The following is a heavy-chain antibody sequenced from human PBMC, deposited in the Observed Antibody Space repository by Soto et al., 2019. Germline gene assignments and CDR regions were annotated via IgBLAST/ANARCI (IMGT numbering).Heavy chain of an antibody. CDR3: ARGFRGVYFDF. CDR2: INHSGST. V-gene: IGHV4-34*01. J-gene: IGHJ4*02. D-gene: IGHD3-10*01. CDR1: GGSFSGYY. Sequence: PSETLSLTCAVYGGSFSGYYWSWIRQPPGKGLEWIGEINHSGSTNYNPSLKSRLTISIDTSRNQFSLKLSSVTAADTAVYFCARGFRGVYFDFWGQGTLVT.